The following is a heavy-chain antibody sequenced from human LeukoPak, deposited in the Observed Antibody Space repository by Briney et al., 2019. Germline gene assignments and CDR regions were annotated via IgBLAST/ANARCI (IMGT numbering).Heavy chain of an antibody. Sequence: SETLSLTCTVSGGSISSYYWSWIRQPPGKGLEWIGYIYYSGSTNYNPSLKSRVTISVDTSKNQFSLKLSSVTAADTAVYYCARAAVQLTYYFDYWGQGTLVTVSS. J-gene: IGHJ4*02. CDR2: IYYSGST. D-gene: IGHD1-1*01. CDR1: GGSISSYY. CDR3: ARAAVQLTYYFDY. V-gene: IGHV4-59*01.